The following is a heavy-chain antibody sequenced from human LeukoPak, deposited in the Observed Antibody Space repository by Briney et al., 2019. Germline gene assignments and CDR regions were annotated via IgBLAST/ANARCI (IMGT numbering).Heavy chain of an antibody. CDR2: ISPYDGDT. J-gene: IGHJ5*02. D-gene: IGHD2-21*02. Sequence: SVKVSCKATGCTFAIYGISWVRQAPGQGLEWMAWISPYDGDTNYAQNFEGRVTMNTETSTSTAYMELRSLRSDDTAIYYCARDYCTRGGDCYKEDLFDPWGQGTLVTVSS. CDR3: ARDYCTRGGDCYKEDLFDP. V-gene: IGHV1-18*01. CDR1: GCTFAIYG.